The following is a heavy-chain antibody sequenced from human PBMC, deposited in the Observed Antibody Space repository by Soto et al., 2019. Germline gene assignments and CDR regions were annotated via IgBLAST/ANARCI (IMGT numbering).Heavy chain of an antibody. Sequence: VQLVQSGAEVKKPGASVKVSCKASGYTFTSYGISWVLQAPGQGLEWMGWISAYNGNTNHAQKLQGRVTMTPDTSTITAYMELTSLRSEDTAVYYCARSRLRRPYYCMDVWGRGTTVTVS. V-gene: IGHV1-18*04. CDR2: ISAYNGNT. CDR1: GYTFTSYG. D-gene: IGHD3-16*01. CDR3: ARSRLRRPYYCMDV. J-gene: IGHJ6*02.